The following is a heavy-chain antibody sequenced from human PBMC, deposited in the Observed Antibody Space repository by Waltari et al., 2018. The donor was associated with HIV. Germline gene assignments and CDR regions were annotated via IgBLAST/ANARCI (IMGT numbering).Heavy chain of an antibody. J-gene: IGHJ4*02. CDR2: FYYSGST. CDR1: GGSISSSSYY. D-gene: IGHD3-22*01. V-gene: IGHV4-39*01. Sequence: QLQLQESGPGLVKPSETLSLTCTVSGGSISSSSYYWGWIRQPPGKGLEWIGSFYYSGSTYYNPSLKSRVTISVDTSKNRFSLKLSSVTAAYTAVYYCARHSLTYYYDSSGYSVAFDYWGQGTLVTVSS. CDR3: ARHSLTYYYDSSGYSVAFDY.